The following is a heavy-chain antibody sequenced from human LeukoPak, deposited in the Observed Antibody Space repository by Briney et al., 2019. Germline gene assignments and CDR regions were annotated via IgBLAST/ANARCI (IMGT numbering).Heavy chain of an antibody. V-gene: IGHV3-23*01. CDR2: ISGSGGST. Sequence: PGGSLRLSCAASGFTFSSYAMSWVRQAPGKGLEWVSAISGSGGSTYYADSVKGRFTISRDNSKNTLYLQMNSLRAEDAAVYYCAKVWRGASSGYYRVDAFDIWGQGTMVTVSS. CDR3: AKVWRGASSGYYRVDAFDI. J-gene: IGHJ3*02. D-gene: IGHD3-22*01. CDR1: GFTFSSYA.